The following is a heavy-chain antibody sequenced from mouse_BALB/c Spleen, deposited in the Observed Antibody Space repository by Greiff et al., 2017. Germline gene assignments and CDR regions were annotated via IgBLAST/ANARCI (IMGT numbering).Heavy chain of an antibody. J-gene: IGHJ4*01. D-gene: IGHD2-12*01. CDR2: IWAGGST. Sequence: VKLMESGPGLVAPSQSLSITCTVSGFSLTSYGVHWVRQPPGKGLEWLGVIWAGGSTNYNSALMSRLSISKDNSKSQVFLKMNSLQTDDTAMYYCARDYDGDYYAMDYWGQGTSVTVSS. CDR1: GFSLTSYG. CDR3: ARDYDGDYYAMDY. V-gene: IGHV2-9*02.